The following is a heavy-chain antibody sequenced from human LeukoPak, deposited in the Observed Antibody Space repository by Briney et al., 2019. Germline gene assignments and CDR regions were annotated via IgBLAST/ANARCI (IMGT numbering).Heavy chain of an antibody. V-gene: IGHV3-21*01. CDR3: ARPMYSSSWGRYYYYMDV. D-gene: IGHD6-13*01. CDR1: GFTFSSYS. Sequence: GGSLRLSCAASGFTFSSYSMNWVRQAPGKGLEWVSSISSSSSYIYYADSVKGRFTISRDNAKNSLYLQMTSLRAEDTAVYYCARPMYSSSWGRYYYYMDVWGKGTTVTVSS. J-gene: IGHJ6*03. CDR2: ISSSSSYI.